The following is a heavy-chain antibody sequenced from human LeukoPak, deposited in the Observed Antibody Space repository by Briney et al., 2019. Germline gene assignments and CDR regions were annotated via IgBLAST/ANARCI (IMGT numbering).Heavy chain of an antibody. V-gene: IGHV1-3*01. Sequence: ASVKVSCKASGYTFTNYDMHWVRQAPGQRLEWMGWINAGNGNTKYSQKFQGRVTITRDTSASTAYMELSSLRSEDTAVYYCARVTGQQLVRYYYYGMDVWGQGTTVTVSS. D-gene: IGHD6-13*01. CDR2: INAGNGNT. CDR1: GYTFTNYD. CDR3: ARVTGQQLVRYYYYGMDV. J-gene: IGHJ6*02.